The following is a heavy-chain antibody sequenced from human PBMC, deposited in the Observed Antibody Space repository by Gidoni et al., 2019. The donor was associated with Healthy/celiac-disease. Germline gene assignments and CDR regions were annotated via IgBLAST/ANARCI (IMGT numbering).Heavy chain of an antibody. V-gene: IGHV4-39*01. CDR1: GGSISSSSYY. CDR2: ICYSGST. D-gene: IGHD3-22*01. Sequence: QLQLQESGPGLVKPSETLSRTCTVSGGSISSSSYYWGWIGQPPGKGLEWIGSICYSGSTYYNPSLKSLVTISVDTSKNQFSLKLSSVTAADTAVYYCARPVVDYYDSSVLGYFDYWGQGTLVTVSS. J-gene: IGHJ4*02. CDR3: ARPVVDYYDSSVLGYFDY.